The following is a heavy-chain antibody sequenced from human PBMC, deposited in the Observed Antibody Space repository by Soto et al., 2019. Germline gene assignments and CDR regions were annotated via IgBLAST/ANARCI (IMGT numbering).Heavy chain of an antibody. CDR2: IIPIFGTA. J-gene: IGHJ4*02. Sequence: QVQLVQSGAEVKKTGYSVKVSCKASGGTFSSYAISWVRQAPGQGLEWMGGIIPIFGTANYAQKFQGRVTITADESTSTAYMERSSLRSEDTAVYYCARGGRDGYKPVDYWGQGTLVTVSS. CDR3: ARGGRDGYKPVDY. V-gene: IGHV1-69*01. CDR1: GGTFSSYA. D-gene: IGHD5-12*01.